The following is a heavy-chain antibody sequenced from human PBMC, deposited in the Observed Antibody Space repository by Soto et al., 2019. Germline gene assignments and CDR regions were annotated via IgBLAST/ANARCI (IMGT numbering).Heavy chain of an antibody. CDR1: GFTFSSYG. Sequence: QVQLVESGGGVVQPGRSLRLSCAASGFTFSSYGMHWVRQAPGKGLEWVAVISYDGSNKYYADSVKGRFTISRDNSKNTLYLQMNSLRAEDTAVYYCAKDLLIAAAGRVPCAWGQGTLVTVSS. J-gene: IGHJ5*02. V-gene: IGHV3-30*18. CDR2: ISYDGSNK. D-gene: IGHD6-13*01. CDR3: AKDLLIAAAGRVPCA.